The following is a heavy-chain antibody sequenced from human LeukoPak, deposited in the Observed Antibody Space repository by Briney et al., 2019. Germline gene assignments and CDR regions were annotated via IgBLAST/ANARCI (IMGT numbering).Heavy chain of an antibody. D-gene: IGHD3-10*01. CDR3: ARVLLSYYYGSGRVPYYYYYYMDV. J-gene: IGHJ6*03. CDR2: IYLGEADT. V-gene: IGHV5-51*01. CDR1: GSLFTNYW. Sequence: GGPLEISCQGSGSLFTNYWIGGVRQMPGKGLEGMGIIYLGEADTRYSPSFQGQVTISADKSISTAYLQWSSLKASDTAMYYCARVLLSYYYGSGRVPYYYYYYMDVWGKGTTVTVSS.